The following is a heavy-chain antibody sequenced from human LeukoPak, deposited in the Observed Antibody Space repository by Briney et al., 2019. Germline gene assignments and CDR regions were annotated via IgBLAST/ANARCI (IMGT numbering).Heavy chain of an antibody. CDR1: GYTFTGYA. V-gene: IGHV1-18*01. J-gene: IGHJ4*02. Sequence: ASVKVSCKASGYTFTGYAISWVRQAPGQGLEWMGWVSAYNGATNYAQNFQDRVTMTTDTPTTTAYMELRSLGSDDTAVYYCARVDLYYDSSGYSQAANDYWGQGTLVTVSS. CDR2: VSAYNGAT. D-gene: IGHD3-22*01. CDR3: ARVDLYYDSSGYSQAANDY.